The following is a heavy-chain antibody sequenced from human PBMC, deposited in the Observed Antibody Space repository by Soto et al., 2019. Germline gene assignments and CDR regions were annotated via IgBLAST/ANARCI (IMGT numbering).Heavy chain of an antibody. Sequence: PGGSLRLSCGASGFTFSTYGMHWGRQAPGKGLEWVAVISYDGSNKYYADSVKGRFTISRDNSKNTLYLQLNSLRAEDTAVYYCAKDYRYDGGYYFDYWGQGTLVTVSS. D-gene: IGHD3-16*02. J-gene: IGHJ4*02. V-gene: IGHV3-30*18. CDR2: ISYDGSNK. CDR3: AKDYRYDGGYYFDY. CDR1: GFTFSTYG.